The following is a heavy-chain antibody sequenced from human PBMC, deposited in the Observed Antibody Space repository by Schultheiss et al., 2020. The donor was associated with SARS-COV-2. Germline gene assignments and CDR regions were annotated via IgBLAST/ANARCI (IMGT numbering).Heavy chain of an antibody. CDR3: ARGRRFCSGGSCYSLASDY. J-gene: IGHJ4*02. D-gene: IGHD2-15*01. CDR2: IYYSGIS. CDR1: GDSISSYY. V-gene: IGHV4-59*12. Sequence: SETLSLTCIVSGDSISSYYWSWVRQPPGKGLEWIGYIYYSGISTYNPSLKSRVTMSVDTSKNQFSLKLSSVTAADTAVYYCARGRRFCSGGSCYSLASDYWGQGTLVTVSS.